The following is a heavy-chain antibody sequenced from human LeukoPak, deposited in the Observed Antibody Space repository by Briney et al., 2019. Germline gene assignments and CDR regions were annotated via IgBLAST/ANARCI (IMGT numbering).Heavy chain of an antibody. CDR3: AKDSGSGWPFDYYGMDV. V-gene: IGHV3-9*01. Sequence: GGSLRLSCAASGFTFDDYAMHWVRQAPGKGLEWVSGISWNSGSIGYADSVKGRFTISRDNAKNSLYLQMNSLRAEDTALYYCAKDSGSGWPFDYYGMDVWGQGTTVTVPS. CDR2: ISWNSGSI. D-gene: IGHD6-19*01. J-gene: IGHJ6*02. CDR1: GFTFDDYA.